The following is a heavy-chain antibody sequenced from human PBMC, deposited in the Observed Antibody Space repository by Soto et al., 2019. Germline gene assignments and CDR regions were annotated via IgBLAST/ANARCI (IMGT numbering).Heavy chain of an antibody. J-gene: IGHJ4*02. CDR3: AREYSSAWKTVDY. CDR2: ISDIGGTT. Sequence: EVQLLESGGGLVQPGRSLRLSCAASGFTFNSYAVSWVRQAPGKGLEWVSAISDIGGTTYYADSVKGRFTISRDKSKNTLYLQMNSLRAEDTAVYYCAREYSSAWKTVDYWGQGTLVTVSS. CDR1: GFTFNSYA. V-gene: IGHV3-23*01. D-gene: IGHD6-19*01.